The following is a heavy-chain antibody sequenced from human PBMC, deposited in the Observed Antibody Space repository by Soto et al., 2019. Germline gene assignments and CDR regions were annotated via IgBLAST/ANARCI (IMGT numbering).Heavy chain of an antibody. CDR2: IYPGDSDT. CDR3: AVVHYDSSGLPGAPAFDI. CDR1: GYSFTSYW. V-gene: IGHV5-51*01. J-gene: IGHJ3*02. D-gene: IGHD3-22*01. Sequence: GESLKISCKGSGYSFTSYWIGWVRQMPGKGLEWMGIIYPGDSDTRYSPSFQGQVTISADKSISTAYLQWSSLKASDTAMYYCAVVHYDSSGLPGAPAFDIWGQGTMVTVSS.